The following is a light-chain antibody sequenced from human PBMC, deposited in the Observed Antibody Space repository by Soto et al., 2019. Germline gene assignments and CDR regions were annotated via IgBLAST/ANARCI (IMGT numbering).Light chain of an antibody. CDR2: RAF. CDR3: QQYKDWPTT. CDR1: LSVSSD. Sequence: EIVMTQSPATLSLSPGERATLSCRASLSVSSDLAWYRQKPGQAPRLLIYRAFTRATGIPARFSGSGAGTDFTLTITSLQSEDFGVYFCQQYKDWPTTFGQGTKVDIK. J-gene: IGKJ1*01. V-gene: IGKV3-15*01.